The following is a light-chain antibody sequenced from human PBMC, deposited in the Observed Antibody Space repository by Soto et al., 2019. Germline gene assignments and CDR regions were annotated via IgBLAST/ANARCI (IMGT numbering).Light chain of an antibody. Sequence: DIVLTQYPATLSLSPGERATLSCRASQSVTTHLAWYQHIRGQAPRLLIYDSSTSATGTPPWFSGSGSGTDFSPTISSLEHKYQAVYYCNLRSKWRQTFAQGTTVEIK. J-gene: IGKJ1*01. CDR3: NLRSKWRQT. CDR1: QSVTTH. V-gene: IGKV3-11*01. CDR2: DSS.